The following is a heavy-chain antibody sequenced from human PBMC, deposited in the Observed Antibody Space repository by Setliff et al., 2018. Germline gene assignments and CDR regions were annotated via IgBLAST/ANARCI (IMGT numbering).Heavy chain of an antibody. V-gene: IGHV4-30-4*08. CDR1: GYSISSGDYF. CDR3: ARGYYDILTGYYIGY. Sequence: TLSLTCAVSGYSISSGDYFWSWIRQPPGKGLEWIAYIYHSGSAYYNPSLKSRVTISVDTSKNQFSLKLSSVTAADTAVYYCARGYYDILTGYYIGYWGQGTLVTVSS. J-gene: IGHJ4*02. D-gene: IGHD3-9*01. CDR2: IYHSGSA.